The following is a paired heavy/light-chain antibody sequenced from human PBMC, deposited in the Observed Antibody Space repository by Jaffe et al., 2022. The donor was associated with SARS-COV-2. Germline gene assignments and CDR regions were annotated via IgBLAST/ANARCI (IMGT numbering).Light chain of an antibody. J-gene: IGLJ3*02. V-gene: IGLV1-51*02. CDR2: ENN. CDR1: NSSIGNDY. Sequence: QSVLTQPTSVSAAPGQKVTISCSRSNSSIGNDYISWYQQLPGTAPKLLIYENNKRPSGIPDRFSGSKSGTSATLGITGLQTGDEADYYCGTWDVRLSVGVFGGGTKLTVL. CDR3: GTWDVRLSVGV.
Heavy chain of an antibody. V-gene: IGHV3-23*01. Sequence: EVQLLESGGGLVQPGGSLRLSCAASAFTFSSYAMTWVRQAPGKGLEWVSVISGSGGSTYYADSVKGRFSISRDNSKNTLYLQMNSLRAEDTAVYYCAKGYNWNYYGMDVWGQGTTVTVSS. CDR1: AFTFSSYA. J-gene: IGHJ6*02. CDR3: AKGYNWNYYGMDV. CDR2: ISGSGGST. D-gene: IGHD1-20*01.